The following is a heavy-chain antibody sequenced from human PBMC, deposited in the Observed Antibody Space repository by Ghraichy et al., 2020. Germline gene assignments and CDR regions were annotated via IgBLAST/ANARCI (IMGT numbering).Heavy chain of an antibody. CDR2: ISGSGGST. CDR1: GFTFSSYA. CDR3: AKDRDSSGYYTPMSYFDY. J-gene: IGHJ4*02. V-gene: IGHV3-23*01. D-gene: IGHD3-22*01. Sequence: GESLNISCAASGFTFSSYAMSWVRQAPGKGLEWVSAISGSGGSTYYADSVKGRFTISRDNSKNTLYLQMNSLRAEDTAVYYCAKDRDSSGYYTPMSYFDYWGQGTLVTVSS.